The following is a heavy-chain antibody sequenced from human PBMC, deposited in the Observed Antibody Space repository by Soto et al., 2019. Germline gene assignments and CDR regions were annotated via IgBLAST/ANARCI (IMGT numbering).Heavy chain of an antibody. V-gene: IGHV3-7*01. CDR2: IKQDGSEK. D-gene: IGHD4-17*01. Sequence: VQLVESGGGLVQPGGSLRLSCAASGFTFSSYWMSWVRQAPGKGLEWVANIKQDGSEKYYVDSVKGRFTISRDNAKNSLYLQMNSLRAEDTAVYYCARYYGDYVGAFDIWGQGTMVTVSS. J-gene: IGHJ3*02. CDR1: GFTFSSYW. CDR3: ARYYGDYVGAFDI.